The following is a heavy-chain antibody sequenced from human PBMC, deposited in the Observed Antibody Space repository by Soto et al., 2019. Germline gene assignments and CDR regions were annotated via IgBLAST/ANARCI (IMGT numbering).Heavy chain of an antibody. CDR2: ISYDGSNK. V-gene: IGHV3-30-3*01. CDR1: GFTFSSYA. Sequence: QVQLVESGGGVVQPGRSLRLSCAASGFTFSSYAMHWVRQAPGKGLEWVAVISYDGSNKYYADSVKGRFTISRDNSKNTLYLHMNSLRAEDTAVYYCARDREVPATVYYYYGMDVWGQGTTVTVSS. J-gene: IGHJ6*02. D-gene: IGHD2-2*01. CDR3: ARDREVPATVYYYYGMDV.